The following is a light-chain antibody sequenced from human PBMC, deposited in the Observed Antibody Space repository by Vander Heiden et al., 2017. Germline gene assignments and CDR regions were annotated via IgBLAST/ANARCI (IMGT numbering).Light chain of an antibody. Sequence: DIHMTPSPPTLSASVGDRVTITCRASQNIDSCLAWYQHKPGKAPKLLIYDASSLQSGVPPTFSGSGSGTEFILTISGLQPDDFATYYCQQYSDYPWTFGQGTKVEIK. CDR3: QQYSDYPWT. J-gene: IGKJ1*01. V-gene: IGKV1-5*01. CDR1: QNIDSC. CDR2: DAS.